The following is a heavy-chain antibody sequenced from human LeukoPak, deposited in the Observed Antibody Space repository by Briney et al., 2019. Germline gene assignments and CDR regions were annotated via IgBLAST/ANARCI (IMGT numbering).Heavy chain of an antibody. CDR1: GFTFSSHA. CDR2: ISSSGRYI. D-gene: IGHD2-2*01. J-gene: IGHJ4*02. CDR3: ARDLASSISCYSN. Sequence: PGGSRRLSCEVSGFTFSSHAMGWVRQAPGKGLEWVSSISSSGRYIYYADSVKGRFTISRDNARDSLYLQMNSLRAEDTAVYYCARDLASSISCYSNWGQGTLVTVSS. V-gene: IGHV3-21*01.